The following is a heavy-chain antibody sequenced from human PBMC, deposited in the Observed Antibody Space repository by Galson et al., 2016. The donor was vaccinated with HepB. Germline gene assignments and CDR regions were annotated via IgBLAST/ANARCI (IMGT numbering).Heavy chain of an antibody. Sequence: SLRLSCAASGFTFSNYTMHWVRQAPGKGLEWVAVIAHDGYEKYYTESVEGRFTVSRDNSKNTLYLQMNTLRPEDTATYYCARVKVPRTEDLQYWGQGTLVSGSS. CDR2: IAHDGYEK. V-gene: IGHV3-30-3*01. CDR3: ARVKVPRTEDLQY. CDR1: GFTFSNYT. J-gene: IGHJ1*01.